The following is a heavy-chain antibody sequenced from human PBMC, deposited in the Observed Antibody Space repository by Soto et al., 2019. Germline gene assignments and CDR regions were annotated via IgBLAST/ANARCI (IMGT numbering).Heavy chain of an antibody. D-gene: IGHD3-16*02. CDR3: ARLAVGSYYDYIWGSYPTADY. CDR2: INSDGSST. CDR1: GFTFSSYW. V-gene: IGHV3-74*01. Sequence: GGSLRLSCAASGFTFSSYWMHWVRQAPGKGLVWVSRINSDGSSTSYADSVKGRFTISRDNAKNTLYLQMNSLRAEDTAVYYCARLAVGSYYDYIWGSYPTADYWGQGTLVTVSS. J-gene: IGHJ4*02.